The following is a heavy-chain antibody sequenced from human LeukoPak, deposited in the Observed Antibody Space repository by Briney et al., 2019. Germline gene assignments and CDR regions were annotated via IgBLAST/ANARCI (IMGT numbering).Heavy chain of an antibody. Sequence: ASVKVSCKASGYTFTSYYMHWVRQAPGEGLEWMGGFDPEDAEKIYAQKFQGRVTMTEDTSTDTAYMELSSLRSEDTAVYYCATWDISGAYRAFHIWGQGTVVTVSS. CDR1: GYTFTSYY. CDR3: ATWDISGAYRAFHI. CDR2: FDPEDAEK. V-gene: IGHV1-24*01. D-gene: IGHD1-26*01. J-gene: IGHJ3*02.